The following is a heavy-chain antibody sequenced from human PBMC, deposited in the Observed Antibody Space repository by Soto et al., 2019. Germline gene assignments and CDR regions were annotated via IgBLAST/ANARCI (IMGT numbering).Heavy chain of an antibody. CDR1: GGTFSSYA. Sequence: GASVKVSCKASGGTFSSYAISWVRQAPGQGLEWMGGIIPIFGTANYAQKFQGRVTITADESTSTAYMELSSLRSEDTAVYYCARPYNIYYYYGMDVWGQGTTVTVSS. CDR3: ARPYNIYYYYGMDV. V-gene: IGHV1-69*13. J-gene: IGHJ6*02. D-gene: IGHD1-1*01. CDR2: IIPIFGTA.